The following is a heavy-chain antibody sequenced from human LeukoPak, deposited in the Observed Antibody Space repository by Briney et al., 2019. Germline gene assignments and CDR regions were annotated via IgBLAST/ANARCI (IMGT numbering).Heavy chain of an antibody. D-gene: IGHD5-24*01. CDR2: ISAYNGNT. CDR1: GYTFTSYG. Sequence: ASVKVSCKASGYTFTSYGISWVRQAPGQGLECMGWISAYNGNTNYAQKLQSRVTMTRDTSTSTVYMELSSLRSEETAIYYCARIRDGYNDAYDIWGQGTVVTVPS. CDR3: ARIRDGYNDAYDI. V-gene: IGHV1-18*01. J-gene: IGHJ3*02.